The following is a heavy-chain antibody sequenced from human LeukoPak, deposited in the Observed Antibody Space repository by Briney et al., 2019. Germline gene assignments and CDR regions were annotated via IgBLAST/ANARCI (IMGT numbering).Heavy chain of an antibody. CDR1: GYTFTSYG. Sequence: ASVKVSCKASGYTFTSYGISWVRQAPGQGLEWMGWISAYNGNTNYAQKLQGRVTMTTDTSTSTAYMELRSLRSDDTAVYYCARPADNEGYALSFDYYYGMDVWGQGTTVTVSS. D-gene: IGHD5-12*01. CDR2: ISAYNGNT. CDR3: ARPADNEGYALSFDYYYGMDV. V-gene: IGHV1-18*01. J-gene: IGHJ6*02.